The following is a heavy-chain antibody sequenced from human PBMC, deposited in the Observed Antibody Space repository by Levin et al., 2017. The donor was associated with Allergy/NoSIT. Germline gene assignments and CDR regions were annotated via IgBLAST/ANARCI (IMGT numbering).Heavy chain of an antibody. D-gene: IGHD3-10*01. J-gene: IGHJ4*02. Sequence: SETLSLTCTVSGGSISSHYWSWIRQPPGKGLEWIGYMYYRGSTNYNPSLTSRVTLSVDTSTNQFSLKLRSVTAADTAVYFCATRPPSRSFLGVFDYWGQGTLVTVSS. CDR2: MYYRGST. CDR3: ATRPPSRSFLGVFDY. CDR1: GGSISSHY. V-gene: IGHV4-59*08.